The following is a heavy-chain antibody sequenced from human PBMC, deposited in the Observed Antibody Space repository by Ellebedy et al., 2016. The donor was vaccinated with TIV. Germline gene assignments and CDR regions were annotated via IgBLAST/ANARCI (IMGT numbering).Heavy chain of an antibody. V-gene: IGHV3-21*01. J-gene: IGHJ5*02. D-gene: IGHD2-2*01. CDR3: ARDLVGCSSTSCYANWFDP. CDR2: ISSSSSYI. CDR1: GFTFSSYS. Sequence: GESLKISXAASGFTFSSYSMNWVRQAPGKGLEWVSSISSSSSYIYYADSVKGRFTISRDNAKNSLYLQMNSLRAEDTAVYYCARDLVGCSSTSCYANWFDPWGQGTLVTVSS.